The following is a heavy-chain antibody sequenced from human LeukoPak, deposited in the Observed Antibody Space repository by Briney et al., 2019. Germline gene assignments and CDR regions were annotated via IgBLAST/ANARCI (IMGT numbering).Heavy chain of an antibody. D-gene: IGHD3-10*01. CDR3: ARYMVRGVIYPLNDAFDI. CDR2: IYYSSWST. J-gene: IGHJ3*02. Sequence: PSETLSLTCTVSGGSISSRTYFWGWIRQPPGKGLEWIGNIYYSSWSTYYNPSLKSRVTISVDTSKNQFSLKLSSVTAADTAVYYCARYMVRGVIYPLNDAFDIWGQGTMVTVSS. CDR1: GGSISSRTYF. V-gene: IGHV4-39*07.